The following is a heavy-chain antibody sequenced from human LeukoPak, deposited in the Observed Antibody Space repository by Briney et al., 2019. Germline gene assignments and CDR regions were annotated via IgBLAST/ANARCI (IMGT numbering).Heavy chain of an antibody. Sequence: SETQSLTCTVSGGSISSSSYYWGWIRQPPGKGLEWIGSIYYSGSTYYNPSLKSRVTISVDTSKNQFSLKLSSVTAADTAVYYCARLNCSSTSCFFGWFDPWGQGTLVTVSS. J-gene: IGHJ5*02. D-gene: IGHD2-2*01. CDR3: ARLNCSSTSCFFGWFDP. CDR2: IYYSGST. CDR1: GGSISSSSYY. V-gene: IGHV4-39*01.